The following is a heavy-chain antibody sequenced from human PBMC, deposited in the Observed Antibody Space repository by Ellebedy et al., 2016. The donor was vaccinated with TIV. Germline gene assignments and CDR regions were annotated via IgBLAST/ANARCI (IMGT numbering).Heavy chain of an antibody. CDR3: ARDMYYYDSSGYYPDAFDI. D-gene: IGHD3-22*01. V-gene: IGHV3-7*01. CDR1: GFTFSSYW. CDR2: IKQDGSEK. J-gene: IGHJ3*02. Sequence: GESLKISCAASGFTFSSYWMSWVRQAPGKGLEWVANIKQDGSEKYYVDSVKGRFTISRDNAKNSLYLQMNSLRAEDTAVYYCARDMYYYDSSGYYPDAFDIWGQGTMVTVSS.